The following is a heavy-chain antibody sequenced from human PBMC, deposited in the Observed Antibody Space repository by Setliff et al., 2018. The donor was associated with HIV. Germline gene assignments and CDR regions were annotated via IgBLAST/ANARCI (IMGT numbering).Heavy chain of an antibody. Sequence: ASVKVSCKASGYTFTTYAMHWVRQAPGQRLEWMGWINGGNGNTEYSQRLQGRVTLTTDTSTSTAYMELRSLRFDDTAVYFCARGVSQAYTYGSGAYYYFDFWGLGTLVTVSS. D-gene: IGHD6-19*01. V-gene: IGHV1-3*01. CDR1: GYTFTTYA. CDR2: INGGNGNT. CDR3: ARGVSQAYTYGSGAYYYFDF. J-gene: IGHJ4*02.